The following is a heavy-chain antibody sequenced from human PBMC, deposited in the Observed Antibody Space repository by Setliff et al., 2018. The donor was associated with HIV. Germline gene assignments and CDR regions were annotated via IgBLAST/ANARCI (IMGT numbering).Heavy chain of an antibody. D-gene: IGHD1-1*01. CDR3: ARGGIEPPGLYSYLYYFDF. V-gene: IGHV1-58*01. J-gene: IGHJ4*02. CDR1: SFTFSSSA. Sequence: SVKVSCKSSSFTFSSSALQWVRQARGQRLEWIGWIVVGSSKTKYAERFQERVTLTLDMSTTTTYMELRGLRSEDTAIYYCARGGIEPPGLYSYLYYFDFWGLGTLVTVSS. CDR2: IVVGSSKT.